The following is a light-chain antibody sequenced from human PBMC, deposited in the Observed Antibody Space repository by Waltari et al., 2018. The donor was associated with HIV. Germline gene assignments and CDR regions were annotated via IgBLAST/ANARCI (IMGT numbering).Light chain of an antibody. V-gene: IGLV2-14*01. J-gene: IGLJ2*01. CDR1: SSDVGAYNF. Sequence: QSALTQPASVSGSPGQSITISCTGTSSDVGAYNFVSWYQQYPAKAPNLMIYEVSNRPSGVSDRFSGSKSDNAASLTISGLQAEDEADYYCSSYTSSNAYVVFGGGTKLTVL. CDR3: SSYTSSNAYVV. CDR2: EVS.